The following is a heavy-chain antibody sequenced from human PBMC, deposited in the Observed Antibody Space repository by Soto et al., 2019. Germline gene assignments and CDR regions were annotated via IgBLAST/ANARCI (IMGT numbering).Heavy chain of an antibody. J-gene: IGHJ5*02. CDR3: ARGVRGLTLPTVTTLGLFDWFDP. V-gene: IGHV1-18*01. CDR1: GYTFTSYG. CDR2: ISADHGTT. D-gene: IGHD4-17*01. Sequence: QVPLVQSGAEVKKPGASVKVSCKASGYTFTSYGISWVRQAPGPGLEWMGWISADHGTTNYAQKLQGSVTMTTDTSTSTAYLELRSLRSDDTAVYYGARGVRGLTLPTVTTLGLFDWFDPWGQGTLVTVSS.